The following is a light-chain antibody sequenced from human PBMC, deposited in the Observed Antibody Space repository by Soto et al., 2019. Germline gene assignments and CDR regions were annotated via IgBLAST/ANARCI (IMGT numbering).Light chain of an antibody. CDR3: QQYFEWPPMT. CDR2: GAS. Sequence: EVVMTQSPATLSVSPGERATLSCRASETVATNLAWYQQKPGQAPRPLISGASTRAAGISDRFRGSGSGTEFTLTISSLRSEDSAIYYCQQYFEWPPMTFGQGTKVDIK. J-gene: IGKJ1*01. V-gene: IGKV3-15*01. CDR1: ETVATN.